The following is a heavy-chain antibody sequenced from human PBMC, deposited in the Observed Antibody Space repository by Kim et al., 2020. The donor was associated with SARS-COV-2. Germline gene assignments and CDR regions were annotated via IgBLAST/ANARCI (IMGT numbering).Heavy chain of an antibody. Sequence: SETLSLTCTVSGGSISSGSYYWSWIRQPAGKGLEWIGRIYTSGSTNYNPSLKSRVTISVDTSKNQFSLKLSSVTAADTAVYYCARDYPGRYCSGGSCYFGWFDPWGQGTLVTVSS. D-gene: IGHD2-15*01. V-gene: IGHV4-61*02. CDR1: GGSISSGSYY. J-gene: IGHJ5*02. CDR3: ARDYPGRYCSGGSCYFGWFDP. CDR2: IYTSGST.